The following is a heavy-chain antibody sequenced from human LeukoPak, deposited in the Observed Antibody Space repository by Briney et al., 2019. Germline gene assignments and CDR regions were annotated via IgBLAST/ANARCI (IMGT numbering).Heavy chain of an antibody. V-gene: IGHV4-34*01. Sequence: ETLSLTCAVYGGSFSGYYWSWIRQPPGKGLEWIGEINHSGSTNYNPSLKSRVTISVDTSKNQFSLKLSSVTAADTAVYYCARAGVGSVSGSGSYDYWGQGALVTVSS. CDR2: INHSGST. J-gene: IGHJ4*02. D-gene: IGHD3-10*01. CDR3: ARAGVGSVSGSGSYDY. CDR1: GGSFSGYY.